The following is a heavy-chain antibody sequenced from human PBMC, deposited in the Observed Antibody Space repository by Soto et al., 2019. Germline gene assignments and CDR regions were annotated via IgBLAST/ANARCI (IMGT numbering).Heavy chain of an antibody. J-gene: IGHJ4*02. CDR1: GFTFDDYG. D-gene: IGHD3-16*02. CDR2: MSWNGGSI. CDR3: AKDISLGELSAPDH. Sequence: VQLVESGGGLVQPGRSLRLSCVASGFTFDDYGMHWVRQAPGKGLEWVSGMSWNGGSIAYADSVKGRFTISRDNAKNSLYLQLNSLRPEDTALYYCAKDISLGELSAPDHWGQVTLVTVSS. V-gene: IGHV3-9*01.